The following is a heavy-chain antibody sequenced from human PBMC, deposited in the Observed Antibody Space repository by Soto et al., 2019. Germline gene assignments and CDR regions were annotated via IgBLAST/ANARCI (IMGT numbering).Heavy chain of an antibody. V-gene: IGHV4-59*01. CDR1: EGSISSYY. Sequence: SELLRLSWSVAEGSISSYYWSWIRQPTGKGLEWIGYIYYSGSTNYNPSLKSRVTISVDTSKNQFSLKLSSVTAADTAVYYCASLRVVAATPDLDYYYYMDVWGKGTTVTVSS. D-gene: IGHD2-15*01. CDR2: IYYSGST. CDR3: ASLRVVAATPDLDYYYYMDV. J-gene: IGHJ6*03.